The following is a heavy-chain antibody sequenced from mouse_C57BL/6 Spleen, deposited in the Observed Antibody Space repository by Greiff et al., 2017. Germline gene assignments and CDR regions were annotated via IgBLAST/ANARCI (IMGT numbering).Heavy chain of an antibody. D-gene: IGHD1-1*01. Sequence: QVQLQQPGPGLVQPSQCLSITCTVSGFSLTSYGVHWVRQSPGKGLEWLGVIWRGGSTDYNAAFMSRLSITKDNSKNLFFIKTNSLQADDTAIYYGAKEDYYGMSYKDWYFYVCGTGTTVTVSS. J-gene: IGHJ1*03. V-gene: IGHV2-5*01. CDR3: AKEDYYGMSYKDWYFYV. CDR1: GFSLTSYG. CDR2: IWRGGST.